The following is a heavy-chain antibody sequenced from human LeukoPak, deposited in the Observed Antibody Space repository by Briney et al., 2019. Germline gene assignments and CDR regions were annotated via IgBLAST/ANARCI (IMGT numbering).Heavy chain of an antibody. CDR2: ISSSSSYI. CDR1: GFTFSSYS. V-gene: IGHV3-21*01. J-gene: IGHJ5*02. Sequence: GGSLRLSCAASGFTFSSYSMNWVRQTPGKGLEWVSSISSSSSYIFYADSVKGRFTISRDNSKNTLYLQMNSLRAEDTAVYYCARGEYNWNDLHLWGQGTLVTVSS. D-gene: IGHD1-20*01. CDR3: ARGEYNWNDLHL.